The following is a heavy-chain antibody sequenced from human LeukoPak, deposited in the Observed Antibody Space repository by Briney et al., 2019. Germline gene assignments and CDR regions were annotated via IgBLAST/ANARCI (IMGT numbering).Heavy chain of an antibody. J-gene: IGHJ4*02. CDR1: GFSFSTSA. V-gene: IGHV3-64D*06. Sequence: PEGSLRVSCSASGFSFSTSAMHGVRQAPGKGPQFVSAITSNGRSTYYADSVKGRFTISRDNSKSTLDLQMSSLRPEDTAVYYCVRDLTWGQGTLVTVSS. CDR3: VRDLT. CDR2: ITSNGRST. D-gene: IGHD4/OR15-4a*01.